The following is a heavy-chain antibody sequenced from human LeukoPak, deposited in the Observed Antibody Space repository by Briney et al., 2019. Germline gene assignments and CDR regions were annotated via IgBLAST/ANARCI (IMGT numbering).Heavy chain of an antibody. Sequence: SETLSLTCTVSGGSITSSTYYWGWIRQPPGKGLEWIGSIYYSGTTYYNPSLKSRVTISVDTSKNQFSLKVSSVTAADTAVYYCVRQNLLVATSNPTFDYWGQGTLVTVSS. J-gene: IGHJ4*02. V-gene: IGHV4-39*01. D-gene: IGHD5-12*01. CDR3: VRQNLLVATSNPTFDY. CDR2: IYYSGTT. CDR1: GGSITSSTYY.